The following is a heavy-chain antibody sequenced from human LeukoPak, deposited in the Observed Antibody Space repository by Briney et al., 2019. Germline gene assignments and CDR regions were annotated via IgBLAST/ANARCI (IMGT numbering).Heavy chain of an antibody. J-gene: IGHJ6*04. Sequence: SGTLSLTCTVSGGSLSRYYWSWLRQPPGKGLEWIGYIHDGGSTNYNPSLTSRVTIPVDTSKNQFSLKLNSLTAAETAVYYCARAPGIAVAGTLYYGMDVRRKGTTVSVS. D-gene: IGHD6-19*01. CDR1: GGSLSRYY. V-gene: IGHV4-59*01. CDR2: IHDGGST. CDR3: ARAPGIAVAGTLYYGMDV.